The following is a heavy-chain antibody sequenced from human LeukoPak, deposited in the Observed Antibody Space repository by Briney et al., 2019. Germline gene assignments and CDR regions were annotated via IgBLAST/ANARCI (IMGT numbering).Heavy chain of an antibody. D-gene: IGHD1-26*01. CDR3: AKGGSHFQD. J-gene: IGHJ1*01. CDR2: ISNDNNYI. CDR1: GFTFSSYA. Sequence: GRSLRLSCAASGFTFSSYAMHWVRQAPGKGLEWVSSISNDNNYIYYTDSVKGRFTISRDYAKSSLYLQMTSLRAEDTAVYYCAKGGSHFQDWGQGTLVTVSS. V-gene: IGHV3-21*06.